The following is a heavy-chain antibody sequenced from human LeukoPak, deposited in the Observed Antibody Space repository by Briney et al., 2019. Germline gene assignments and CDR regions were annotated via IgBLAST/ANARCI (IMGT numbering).Heavy chain of an antibody. CDR3: ARGRSLDY. CDR1: GGSISSYY. V-gene: IGHV4-59*01. J-gene: IGHJ4*02. Sequence: SETLSLTCTVSGGSISSYYWSWIRQPPGKGLEWIGYIYYSGSTNYNPSLKSRVTISVDTSKNQFSLKLSSVSAADTAVYYCARGRSLDYWGQGTLVTVSS. CDR2: IYYSGST.